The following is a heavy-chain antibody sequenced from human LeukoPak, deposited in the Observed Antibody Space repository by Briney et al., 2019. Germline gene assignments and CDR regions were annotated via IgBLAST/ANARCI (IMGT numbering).Heavy chain of an antibody. CDR2: ISYDGSNK. CDR1: GFTFSSYW. V-gene: IGHV3-30*03. D-gene: IGHD2-21*01. CDR3: ARDFALLGVVSSGPSN. Sequence: GGSLRLSCAASGFTFSSYWMHWVRQAPGKGLEWVAVISYDGSNKYYADSVKGRFTISRDNSKNTLYLQMNSLRAEDTAVYYCARDFALLGVVSSGPSNWGQGTLVTVSS. J-gene: IGHJ4*02.